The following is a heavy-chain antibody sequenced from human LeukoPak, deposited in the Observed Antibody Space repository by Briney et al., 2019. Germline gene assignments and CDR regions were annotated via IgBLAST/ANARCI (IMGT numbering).Heavy chain of an antibody. V-gene: IGHV1-69*05. D-gene: IGHD5-12*01. J-gene: IGHJ4*02. CDR3: ARSRGLDY. Sequence: SVKVSCKASGGTFSSYAISWVRQAPGQGLEWMGGIIPIFGTANYAQKFQGRVTMTRDMSTSTVYMELSSLRSVDTAVYYCARSRGLDYWGQGTLVTVSS. CDR2: IIPIFGTA. CDR1: GGTFSSYA.